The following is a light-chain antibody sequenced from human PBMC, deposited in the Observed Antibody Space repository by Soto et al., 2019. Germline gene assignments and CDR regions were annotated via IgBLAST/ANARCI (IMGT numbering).Light chain of an antibody. V-gene: IGLV2-14*03. J-gene: IGLJ2*01. Sequence: ALTQPASVPGSPGQSITISCAGTSSDVGGYNYVSWYQHHPGKAPKLMIYDVSNRPSGVSNRFSGSKSGSTASLTISGLQAEDEADYWCSSYTSSSTLVVFGGGNKVTVL. CDR3: SSYTSSSTLVV. CDR1: SSDVGGYNY. CDR2: DVS.